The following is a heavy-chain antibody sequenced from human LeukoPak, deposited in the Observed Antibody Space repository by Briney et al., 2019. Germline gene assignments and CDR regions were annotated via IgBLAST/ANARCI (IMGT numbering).Heavy chain of an antibody. J-gene: IGHJ5*02. Sequence: ASVKVSCKASGYTFTSYYMHWVRQAPGQGLEWMGWINPNSGGTNYAQKFQGRVTMTRDTSISTAYMELSRLRSDDTAVYYCARELGYYDILTGYNWFDPWGQGTLVTVSS. CDR1: GYTFTSYY. CDR3: ARELGYYDILTGYNWFDP. D-gene: IGHD3-9*01. CDR2: INPNSGGT. V-gene: IGHV1-2*02.